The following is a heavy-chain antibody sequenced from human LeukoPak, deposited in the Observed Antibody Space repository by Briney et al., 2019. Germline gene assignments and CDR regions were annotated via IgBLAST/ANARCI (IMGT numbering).Heavy chain of an antibody. J-gene: IGHJ4*02. Sequence: GGSLRLSCAASGFTFSRNWMSWVRQAPGKGLEWVANINEDGSEKYYVDSAKGRFTISRDNAENSLYLQMNSLRPEDTAVYYCARHRTAAAGTPLDYWGQGTLVTVSS. V-gene: IGHV3-7*01. CDR2: INEDGSEK. CDR3: ARHRTAAAGTPLDY. D-gene: IGHD6-13*01. CDR1: GFTFSRNW.